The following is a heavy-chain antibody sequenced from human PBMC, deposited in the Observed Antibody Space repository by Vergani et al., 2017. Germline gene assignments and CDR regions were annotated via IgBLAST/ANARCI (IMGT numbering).Heavy chain of an antibody. D-gene: IGHD1-1*01. CDR3: AKEFCGTGNCYGWNHLEV. V-gene: IGHV3-30*02. J-gene: IGHJ6*04. CDR2: TRYDGIVE. CDR1: GFTFTNYG. Sequence: QVQLVESGGGVVQPGGSLTLSCAASGFTFTNYGMHWVRQAPGKGLEWVAFTRYDGIVEYYGDSVRGRFTISRDNGQSYLYLDMDNLRVEDTAVYFCAKEFCGTGNCYGWNHLEVWGEGTSVTVSS.